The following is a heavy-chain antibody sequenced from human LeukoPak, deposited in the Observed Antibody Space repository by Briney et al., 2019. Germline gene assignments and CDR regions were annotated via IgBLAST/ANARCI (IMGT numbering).Heavy chain of an antibody. CDR1: GGAFSSYA. CDR2: IIPILGIA. CDR3: ARGDNYYDSSGYPVDY. D-gene: IGHD3-22*01. V-gene: IGHV1-69*04. J-gene: IGHJ4*02. Sequence: SVKVSCKASGGAFSSYAISWVRQAPGQGLEWMGRIIPILGIANYAQKFQGRVTITADKSTSTAYMELSSLRSEDTAVYYCARGDNYYDSSGYPVDYWGQGTLVTVSS.